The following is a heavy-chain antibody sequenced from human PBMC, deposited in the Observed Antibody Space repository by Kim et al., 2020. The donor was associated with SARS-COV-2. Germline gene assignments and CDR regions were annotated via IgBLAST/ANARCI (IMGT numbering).Heavy chain of an antibody. D-gene: IGHD2-15*01. CDR3: TTEIGVRSAPFYYFDY. J-gene: IGHJ4*02. CDR1: GFTFSNAW. Sequence: GGSLRLSCAASGFTFSNAWMSWVRQAPGKGLEWVGRIKSKTDGGTTDYAAPVKGRFTISRDDSKNTLYLQMNSLKTEDTAVYYCTTEIGVRSAPFYYFDYWGQGTLVTVSS. CDR2: IKSKTDGGTT. V-gene: IGHV3-15*01.